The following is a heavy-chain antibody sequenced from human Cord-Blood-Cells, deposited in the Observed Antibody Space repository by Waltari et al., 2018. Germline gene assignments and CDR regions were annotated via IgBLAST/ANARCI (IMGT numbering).Heavy chain of an antibody. J-gene: IGHJ4*02. V-gene: IGHV4-61*09. Sequence: QVQLQESGPGLVKPSQTLSLTCTVSGGSLSSGSYYWRWTRQPAGKGLEWIGYIYTSGSTNYNPSLKSRVTISVDTSKNQFSLKLSSVTAADTAVYYCARKHDFWSGYYDYWGQGTLVTVSS. CDR2: IYTSGST. CDR1: GGSLSSGSYY. CDR3: ARKHDFWSGYYDY. D-gene: IGHD3-3*01.